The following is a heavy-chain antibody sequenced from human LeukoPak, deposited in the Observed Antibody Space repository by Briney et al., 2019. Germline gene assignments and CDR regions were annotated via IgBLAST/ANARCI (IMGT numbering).Heavy chain of an antibody. D-gene: IGHD2-8*02. Sequence: PSETLSLTCAVYGGSFSGYYWSWIRQHPVKGLEWIGYIYYSGSTYYNPSLKSRVTISVDTSKNQFSLKLSSVTAADTAVYYCARDTGSYYFDYWGQGTLVTVSS. V-gene: IGHV4-31*11. CDR3: ARDTGSYYFDY. CDR1: GGSFSGYY. CDR2: IYYSGST. J-gene: IGHJ4*02.